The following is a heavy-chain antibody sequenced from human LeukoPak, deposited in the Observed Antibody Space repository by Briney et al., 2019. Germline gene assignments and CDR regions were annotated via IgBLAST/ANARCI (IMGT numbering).Heavy chain of an antibody. Sequence: GGSLRLSCAASGFTFSTYSMNWVRQAPGKGLEWVSSISSGSTDIYHADSVKGRFTISRDNAKNSLYLQMNSLRAEDTAVYYCASQLWFGEFRFDYWGQGTLVTVSS. CDR1: GFTFSTYS. J-gene: IGHJ4*02. CDR3: ASQLWFGEFRFDY. D-gene: IGHD3-10*01. CDR2: ISSGSTDI. V-gene: IGHV3-21*01.